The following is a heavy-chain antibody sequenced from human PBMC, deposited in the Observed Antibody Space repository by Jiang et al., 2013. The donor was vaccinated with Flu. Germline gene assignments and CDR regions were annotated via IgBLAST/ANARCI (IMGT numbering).Heavy chain of an antibody. CDR2: IYNTGST. V-gene: IGHV4-39*01. D-gene: IGHD4-17*01. Sequence: GSGLVKPSETLSLTCTVSGGSTISSSSYYWDWVRQPPGKGLEWIGSIYNTGSTYYNPSLKSRVTISVDTSKNQFALRLRSVTAADTAVYYCARLGYGDASFDYWGQGTVVTVSS. CDR3: ARLGYGDASFDY. CDR1: GGSTISSSSYY. J-gene: IGHJ4*02.